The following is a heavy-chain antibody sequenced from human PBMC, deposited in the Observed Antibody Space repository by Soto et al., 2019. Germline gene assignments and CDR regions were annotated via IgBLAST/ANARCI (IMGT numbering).Heavy chain of an antibody. Sequence: GESLKISCKGSGYSFTSYWIGWVRQMPGKGLEWMGIIYPGDSDTRYSPSFQGQVTISADKYISTAYLQWSSLKASDTAMYYCARPPRYYYDSKGAFDIWGQGTMVTVSS. V-gene: IGHV5-51*01. CDR3: ARPPRYYYDSKGAFDI. D-gene: IGHD3-22*01. J-gene: IGHJ3*02. CDR2: IYPGDSDT. CDR1: GYSFTSYW.